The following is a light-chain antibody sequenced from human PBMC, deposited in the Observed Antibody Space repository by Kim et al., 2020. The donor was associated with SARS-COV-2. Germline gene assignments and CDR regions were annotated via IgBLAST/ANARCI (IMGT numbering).Light chain of an antibody. CDR1: SLKTYY. CDR2: SKD. V-gene: IGLV3-19*01. Sequence: SSELTQAPTVSVALGQTVRITCRGDSLKTYYASWFQHRPGQAPILVFYSKDKRPSGIPDRFSGSSSGDTASLTITGAQAEDGADYFCSSRDSTGYYWVFGGGTKLTVL. J-gene: IGLJ3*02. CDR3: SSRDSTGYYWV.